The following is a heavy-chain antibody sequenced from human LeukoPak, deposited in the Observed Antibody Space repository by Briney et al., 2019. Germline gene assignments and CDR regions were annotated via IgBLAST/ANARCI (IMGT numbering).Heavy chain of an antibody. V-gene: IGHV4-59*11. CDR2: IYYSGST. D-gene: IGHD6-6*01. CDR1: GGSISSHY. Sequence: SETLSLTCTVSGGSISSHYWSWIRQPPGKGLEWIGYIYYSGSTNYNPSLKSRVTISVDTSKNQFSLKLSSVTAADTAVYYCAREQLGVYPWGQGTLVTVSS. CDR3: AREQLGVYP. J-gene: IGHJ5*02.